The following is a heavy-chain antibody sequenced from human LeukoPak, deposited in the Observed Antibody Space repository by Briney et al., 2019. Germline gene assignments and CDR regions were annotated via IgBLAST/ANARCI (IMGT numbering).Heavy chain of an antibody. V-gene: IGHV1-46*01. CDR3: ARVKYERIRNGAFDI. D-gene: IGHD6-25*01. J-gene: IGHJ3*02. CDR1: GYTFTSYY. Sequence: ASVKVSCKASGYTFTSYYMHWVRQAPGQGLEWMGVINPSGGSTSYAQKFQGRVTMTRDTSTSTVYMELSSLRSEDTAVYYCARVKYERIRNGAFDIWGQGTMVTVSS. CDR2: INPSGGST.